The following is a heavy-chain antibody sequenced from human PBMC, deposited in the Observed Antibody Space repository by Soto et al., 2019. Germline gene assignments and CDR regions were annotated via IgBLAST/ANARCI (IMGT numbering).Heavy chain of an antibody. D-gene: IGHD6-13*01. CDR3: ARDGSSWYDYYYYGMDV. J-gene: IGHJ6*02. CDR1: GFTFSSYW. Sequence: GGSLRLSCAASGFTFSSYWMSWVHQAPGKGLEWVANIKQDGSEKYYVDSVKGRFTISRDNAKNSLYLQMNSLRAEDTAVYYCARDGSSWYDYYYYGMDVWGQGTTVTVSS. CDR2: IKQDGSEK. V-gene: IGHV3-7*01.